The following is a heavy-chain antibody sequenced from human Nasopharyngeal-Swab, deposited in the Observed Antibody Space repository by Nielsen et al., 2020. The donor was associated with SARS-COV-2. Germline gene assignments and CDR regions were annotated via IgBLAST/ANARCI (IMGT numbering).Heavy chain of an antibody. Sequence: SETLSLTCTVSGGSISSYYWSWIRQPPGKGLEWSGYIYYSGSTNYNPSLKSRVTISVDTSKNQFSLKLSSVTAADTAVYYCASGNCSSTSCTSQKYYDYYYMDVGGKGTTVTVSS. J-gene: IGHJ6*03. CDR2: IYYSGST. CDR3: ASGNCSSTSCTSQKYYDYYYMDV. CDR1: GGSISSYY. V-gene: IGHV4-59*08. D-gene: IGHD2-2*01.